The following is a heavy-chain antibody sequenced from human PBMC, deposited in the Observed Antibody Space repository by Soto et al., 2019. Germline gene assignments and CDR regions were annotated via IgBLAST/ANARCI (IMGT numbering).Heavy chain of an antibody. J-gene: IGHJ4*02. Sequence: PGGSLRLSCAGSGFTFSSYSMNWVRQAPGKGLEWVSSISSSGNYMYYADSVKGRFTISRDNAKNSLYLQMNSLRAEDTAVYYCARDCSSTSCYGGHFDYWGQGTLVTVSS. CDR3: ARDCSSTSCYGGHFDY. CDR2: ISSSGNYM. CDR1: GFTFSSYS. D-gene: IGHD2-2*01. V-gene: IGHV3-21*01.